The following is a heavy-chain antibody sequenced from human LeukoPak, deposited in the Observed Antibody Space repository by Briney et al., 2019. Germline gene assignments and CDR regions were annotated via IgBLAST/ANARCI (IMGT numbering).Heavy chain of an antibody. D-gene: IGHD3-16*01. V-gene: IGHV3-33*01. CDR1: GFTLSSSG. J-gene: IGHJ3*02. Sequence: GGSLRPSCAASGFTLSSSGMVWVRQAPGKGLGWVTLMWYDGRNKSYAHSVKGRLTITRDNSKNPEYIQMKTLRGEDTAVYYCTRVGDMEAFDIWGQGTRVTVSS. CDR3: TRVGDMEAFDI. CDR2: MWYDGRNK.